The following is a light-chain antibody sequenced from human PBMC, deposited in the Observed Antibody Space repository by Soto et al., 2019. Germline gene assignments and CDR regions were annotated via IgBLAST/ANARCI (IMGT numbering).Light chain of an antibody. J-gene: IGKJ1*01. V-gene: IGKV1-5*03. Sequence: DIHMTQSPSTLSASVGDRVTITFRASQSISSWLAWYQQKPGKAPKLLIYKASSLESGVPSRFSGSGSGTEFSLTISSLQPDDFATYYRQQYNSYETFGQGTKVDI. CDR3: QQYNSYET. CDR2: KAS. CDR1: QSISSW.